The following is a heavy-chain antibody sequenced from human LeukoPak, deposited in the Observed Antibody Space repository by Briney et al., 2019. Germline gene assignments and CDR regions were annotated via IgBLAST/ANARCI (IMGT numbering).Heavy chain of an antibody. CDR1: GYTFTSYG. V-gene: IGHV1-18*01. J-gene: IGHJ4*02. D-gene: IGHD5-18*01. CDR2: ISAYNGNT. Sequence: ASVKVSCKASGYTFTSYGISWVRQAPGQGLEWMGWISAYNGNTNYAQKLQGRVTMTTDTSTSTAHMELRSLRSDDTAVYYCARTWIQLWYFDYWGQGTLVTVSS. CDR3: ARTWIQLWYFDY.